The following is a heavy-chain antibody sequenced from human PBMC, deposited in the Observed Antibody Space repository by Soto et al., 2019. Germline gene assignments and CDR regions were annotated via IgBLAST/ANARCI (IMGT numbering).Heavy chain of an antibody. J-gene: IGHJ5*02. V-gene: IGHV4-31*03. Sequence: QVQLQESGPGLVKPSETLSLTCTVSGGSITRGGYYWSWIRQHPGTGLEWIGYIYNSGTTYYNPSLKSRVTISVETSKNQFSLKLTSVTAADTAVYYCARDPAPWGQGTLGTVAS. CDR1: GGSITRGGYY. CDR3: ARDPAP. CDR2: IYNSGTT.